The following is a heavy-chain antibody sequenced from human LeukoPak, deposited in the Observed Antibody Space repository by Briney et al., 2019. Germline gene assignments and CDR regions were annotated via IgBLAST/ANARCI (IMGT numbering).Heavy chain of an antibody. J-gene: IGHJ5*02. CDR2: IDPSDSYT. CDR1: GYSFTSYW. D-gene: IGHD2-15*01. CDR3: ARCGGYCSGGGPNWFDP. V-gene: IGHV5-10-1*01. Sequence: GESLKISCKGSGYSFTSYWISWVRQMPGKGLEWMGRIDPSDSYTNYSPSFQGHVTISADKSISPAYLQWSSLKASDTAMYYCARCGGYCSGGGPNWFDPWGQGTLVTVSS.